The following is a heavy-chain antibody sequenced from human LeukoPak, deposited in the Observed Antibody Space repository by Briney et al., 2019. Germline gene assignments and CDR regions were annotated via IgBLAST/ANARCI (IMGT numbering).Heavy chain of an antibody. J-gene: IGHJ4*02. CDR1: GGSFSGYY. CDR2: INHSGST. V-gene: IGHV4-34*01. D-gene: IGHD3-16*01. Sequence: SETLSLTCDVYGGSFSGYYWSWIRQPPEKGLEWIGEINHSGSTNYNPSLKSRVTISVDTSKNQFSLKLSSVTAADTAVYYCARQSTFGYFDYWGQGTLVTVSS. CDR3: ARQSTFGYFDY.